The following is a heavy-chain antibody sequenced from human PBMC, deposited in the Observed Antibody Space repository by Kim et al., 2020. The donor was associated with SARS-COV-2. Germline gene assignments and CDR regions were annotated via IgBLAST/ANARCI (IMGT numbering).Heavy chain of an antibody. V-gene: IGHV3-23*01. CDR2: ISGSGGST. J-gene: IGHJ6*02. D-gene: IGHD4-17*01. CDR1: GFTFSSYA. Sequence: GGSLRLSCAASGFTFSSYAMSWVRQAPGKGLEWVSAISGSGGSTYYADSVKGRFTISRDNSKNTLYLQMNSLRAEDTAVYYCAKDRLQLVGDYDNYYYYGMDVWGQGTTVTVSS. CDR3: AKDRLQLVGDYDNYYYYGMDV.